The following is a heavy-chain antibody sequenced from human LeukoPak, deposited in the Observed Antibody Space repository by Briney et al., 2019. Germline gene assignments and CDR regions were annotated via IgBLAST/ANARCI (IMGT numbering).Heavy chain of an antibody. CDR2: ISGNGGTT. D-gene: IGHD4-23*01. CDR1: GFTFSSYA. J-gene: IGHJ3*02. Sequence: GGSLRLSCAASGFTFSSYAMSWVRQAPGKGLGWVSAISGNGGTTYYADSVKGRFTISRDNSKNTLYLQMNSLRAEDTAVYYCRWAVNAFDIWGQGTMVTVSS. V-gene: IGHV3-23*01. CDR3: RWAVNAFDI.